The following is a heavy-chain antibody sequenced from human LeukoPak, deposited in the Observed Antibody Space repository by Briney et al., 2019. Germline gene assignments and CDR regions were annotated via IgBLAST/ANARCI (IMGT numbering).Heavy chain of an antibody. Sequence: GGSLRLSCAASGFTFINAWMSWVRQAPGKGLEWVGRIKSRADGETTDYAAPVKGRFTISRDNSKNTLQMNSLKIEDTAVYYCTTEYEGSGSAFDIWGQGTVVTVSS. CDR3: TTEYEGSGSAFDI. D-gene: IGHD1-26*01. J-gene: IGHJ3*02. V-gene: IGHV3-15*01. CDR1: GFTFINAW. CDR2: IKSRADGETT.